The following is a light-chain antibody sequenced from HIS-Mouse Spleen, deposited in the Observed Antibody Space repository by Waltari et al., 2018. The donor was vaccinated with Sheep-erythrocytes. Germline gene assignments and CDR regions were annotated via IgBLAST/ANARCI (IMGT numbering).Light chain of an antibody. Sequence: QSALTQPASVSGSPGQSITISCTGTSSAVGSYNLVSLYQQHPGKAPNLMIYEGSKRPSGVSNRFSGSKSGNTASLTISGLQAEDEADYYCCSYAGSSTPWVFGGGTKLTVL. CDR2: EGS. J-gene: IGLJ3*02. V-gene: IGLV2-23*01. CDR3: CSYAGSSTPWV. CDR1: SSAVGSYNL.